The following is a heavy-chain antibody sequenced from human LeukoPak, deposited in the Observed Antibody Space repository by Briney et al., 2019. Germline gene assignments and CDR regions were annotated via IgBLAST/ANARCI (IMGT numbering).Heavy chain of an antibody. CDR2: INPSGGST. J-gene: IGHJ4*02. CDR1: GYTFTSYY. CDR3: ASPGEYCSSTSCYSTFDY. D-gene: IGHD2-2*01. Sequence: ASVKVSCKASGYTFTSYYMHWVRQAPGQGLEWMGIINPSGGSTSYAQKFQGRVTMTTDMSTSTVYMELSSLRSEDTAVYYCASPGEYCSSTSCYSTFDYWGQGTLVTVSS. V-gene: IGHV1-46*01.